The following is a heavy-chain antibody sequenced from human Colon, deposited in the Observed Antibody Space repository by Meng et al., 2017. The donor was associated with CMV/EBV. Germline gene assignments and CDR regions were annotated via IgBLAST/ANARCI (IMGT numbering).Heavy chain of an antibody. Sequence: SCAASGFTFDDYAMHWVRQAPGKGLEWVSGINWNSGTIGYADSVKGRFTISRDNAKNSLYLQVNSLRAEDTALYYCAKDRRAYDSSGYYDYWGQGTLVTVSS. CDR3: AKDRRAYDSSGYYDY. CDR2: INWNSGTI. V-gene: IGHV3-9*01. D-gene: IGHD3-22*01. J-gene: IGHJ4*02. CDR1: GFTFDDYA.